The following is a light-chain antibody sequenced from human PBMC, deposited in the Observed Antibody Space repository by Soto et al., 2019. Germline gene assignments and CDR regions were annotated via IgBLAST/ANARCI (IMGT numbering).Light chain of an antibody. Sequence: DIQMTQSPSTRSASVGDRVSITCRASQSISSWLAWYQQKAGKAPKLLIYAASSLQSGVPSRFSGSGSGTEFTLTISSLQPDDFATYYCQHYNSYPLTFGGGTKVDIK. CDR1: QSISSW. J-gene: IGKJ4*01. CDR3: QHYNSYPLT. CDR2: AAS. V-gene: IGKV1-5*01.